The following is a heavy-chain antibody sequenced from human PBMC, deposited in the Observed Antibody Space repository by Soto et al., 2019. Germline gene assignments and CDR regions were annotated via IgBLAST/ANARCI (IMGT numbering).Heavy chain of an antibody. CDR3: ARELANYDFWSGYYTRWFDP. J-gene: IGHJ5*02. D-gene: IGHD3-3*01. Sequence: SETLSLTCAVYGGSFSGYYWSWIRQPPGKGLEWIGEINHSGSTNYNPSLKSRVTISVDTSKNQFSLKLSSVTAADTAVYYCARELANYDFWSGYYTRWFDPWGQGTLVT. CDR1: GGSFSGYY. V-gene: IGHV4-34*01. CDR2: INHSGST.